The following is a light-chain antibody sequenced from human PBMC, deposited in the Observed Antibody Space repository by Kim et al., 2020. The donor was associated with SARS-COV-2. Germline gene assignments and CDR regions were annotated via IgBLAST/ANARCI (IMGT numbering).Light chain of an antibody. CDR3: QSYDSSNQNWG. Sequence: NFMLTQPHSVSESPGKTVTISCTRSSGSIASNYVQWYQQRPGSSPTTVIYADNQRPSGVPDRFSGSIDSSSNSASLTISGLKTEDEADYYCQSYDSSNQNWGFGGGTQLTVL. J-gene: IGLJ3*02. CDR1: SGSIASNY. V-gene: IGLV6-57*01. CDR2: ADN.